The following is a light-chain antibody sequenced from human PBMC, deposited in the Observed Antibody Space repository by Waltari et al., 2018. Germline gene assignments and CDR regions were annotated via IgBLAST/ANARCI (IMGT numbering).Light chain of an antibody. J-gene: IGKJ1*01. V-gene: IGKV3-15*01. CDR2: GAS. Sequence: EIAMTQSPATLSVSPGERATLSCRASQSVSSNLAWYQQKPGQAPRLLIYGASTRATGIPARFSGSGSGTEFTLTISSLQSEDFAVYYCQQYNNWSPSWTFGQGTKVEIK. CDR1: QSVSSN. CDR3: QQYNNWSPSWT.